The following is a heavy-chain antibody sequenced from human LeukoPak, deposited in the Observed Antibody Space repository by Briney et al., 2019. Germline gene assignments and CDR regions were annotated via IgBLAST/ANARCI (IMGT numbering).Heavy chain of an antibody. Sequence: GESLKISCKGSGYTFTAYWIGWVRQMPGKGLEWMGIIYPGDSESRYSPSFQGQVTISADKSISTAYLQWSSLKASDTAMYYCARQRTAMYFDYWGQGTLVTVSS. CDR1: GYTFTAYW. CDR3: ARQRTAMYFDY. D-gene: IGHD5-18*01. CDR2: IYPGDSES. J-gene: IGHJ4*02. V-gene: IGHV5-51*01.